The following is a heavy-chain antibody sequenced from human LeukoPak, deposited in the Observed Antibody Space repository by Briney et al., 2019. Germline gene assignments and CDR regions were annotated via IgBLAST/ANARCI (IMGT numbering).Heavy chain of an antibody. D-gene: IGHD2-21*02. V-gene: IGHV3-23*01. CDR3: ARGGDPVKYYAEYFQY. Sequence: GGSLRLSCAASGFTFSSYAMSWVRQAPGRGLEWVSAISGSGRTTYYEDSVKGRFTISRDNSKNTLYLQMNSLRAEDTAVYYCARGGDPVKYYAEYFQYWGQGTLVTVSS. CDR2: ISGSGRTT. J-gene: IGHJ1*01. CDR1: GFTFSSYA.